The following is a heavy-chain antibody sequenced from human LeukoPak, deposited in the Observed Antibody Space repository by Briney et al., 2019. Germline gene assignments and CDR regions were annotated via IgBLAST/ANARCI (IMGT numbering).Heavy chain of an antibody. CDR2: IDAYNGHI. D-gene: IGHD1-14*01. CDR3: TRDPDGSTDFDY. CDR1: GYTFSNCG. V-gene: IGHV1-18*01. Sequence: ASVKVSCKTSGYTFSNCGVSCLRQAPGQWLEWVGWIDAYNGHINYVQKLQDRVTMTTETSTSTAYMELRNLRPDDTAIYYCTRDPDGSTDFDYWGQGTLVTVSS. J-gene: IGHJ4*02.